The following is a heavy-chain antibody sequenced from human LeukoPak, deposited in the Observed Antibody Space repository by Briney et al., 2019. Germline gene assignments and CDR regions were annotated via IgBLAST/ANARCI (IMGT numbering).Heavy chain of an antibody. D-gene: IGHD1-26*01. CDR2: IKQDGSET. Sequence: GGSLRLSCAPSRSTFSSYWMSWVRQAPGKGRECVANIKQDGSETSYVDSVKGRFTISRDNAKNSLYLQMHSLRAEDTAVYYCAREGSGTYFDYWGQGTLVTVSS. V-gene: IGHV3-7*01. J-gene: IGHJ4*02. CDR1: RSTFSSYW. CDR3: AREGSGTYFDY.